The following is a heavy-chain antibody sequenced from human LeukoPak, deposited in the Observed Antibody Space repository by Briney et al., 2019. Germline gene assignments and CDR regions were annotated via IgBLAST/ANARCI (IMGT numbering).Heavy chain of an antibody. J-gene: IGHJ5*02. V-gene: IGHV4-34*01. CDR2: INHSGST. CDR1: GGSFSGYY. D-gene: IGHD3-3*01. Sequence: SETLSLTCAVYGGSFSGYYWSWIRQPPGKGLEWSGEINHSGSTNYNPSLKSRVTISVDTSKNQFSLKLSSVTAADTAVYYCARGRDFWSGYYRVYWFDPWGQGTLVTVSS. CDR3: ARGRDFWSGYYRVYWFDP.